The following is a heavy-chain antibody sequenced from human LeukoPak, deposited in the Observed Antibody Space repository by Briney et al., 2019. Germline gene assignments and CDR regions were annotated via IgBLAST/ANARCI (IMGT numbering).Heavy chain of an antibody. J-gene: IGHJ6*02. CDR1: RFTLSNHW. V-gene: IGHV3-7*03. CDR3: ARNNGMDV. Sequence: PGGSLRLSCAASRFTLSNHWMTWVRQVPGRGPEWVANVNRDGSETYYLDSVKGRFTISKDNTKNSLCLQMNSLRAEDTALYHCARNNGMDVWGQGTTVIVSS. CDR2: VNRDGSET.